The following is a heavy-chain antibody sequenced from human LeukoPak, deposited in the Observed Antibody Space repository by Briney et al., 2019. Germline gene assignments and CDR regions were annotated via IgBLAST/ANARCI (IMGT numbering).Heavy chain of an antibody. J-gene: IGHJ5*02. CDR2: ISYEGGTQ. CDR1: GVTLSPYG. V-gene: IGHV3-30*18. D-gene: IGHD3-10*01. CDR3: AKEGTPHVSTWYDL. Sequence: GRSLRLSCAASGVTLSPYGMHWVRRAPGKGLEWMAVISYEGGTQHYADSVKGRFIISRDNPRNTLYLQMNILRTEDTAVYYCAKEGTPHVSTWYDLWGQGTQVIVSS.